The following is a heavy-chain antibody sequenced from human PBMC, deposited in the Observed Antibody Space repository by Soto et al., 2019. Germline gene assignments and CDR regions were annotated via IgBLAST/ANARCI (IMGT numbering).Heavy chain of an antibody. CDR1: GYTFTGYY. CDR3: ARNFFIKNFGVVRDGAFDI. Sequence: ASVKVSCKASGYTFTGYYMHWVRQAPGQGLEWMGWINPNSGGTNYAQKFQGRVTMTRDTSISTAYMELSRLRSDDTAVYYCARNFFIKNFGVVRDGAFDIWGQGTMVTVSS. D-gene: IGHD3-3*01. CDR2: INPNSGGT. J-gene: IGHJ3*02. V-gene: IGHV1-2*02.